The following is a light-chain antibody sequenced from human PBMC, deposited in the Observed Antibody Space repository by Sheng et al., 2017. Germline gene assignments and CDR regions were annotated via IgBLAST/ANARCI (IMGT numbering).Light chain of an antibody. CDR3: QQYNNWPPVS. CDR2: GAS. CDR1: QTFVSSY. Sequence: IVLTQSPGTLSLSPGERAILSCRASQTFVSSYLAWYQQKPDQPPRLLIYGASTRATGIPARFSGSGSGTEFTLTISSLQSEDFAVYYCQQYNNWPPVSFGQGTKLEIK. J-gene: IGKJ2*03. V-gene: IGKV3-15*01.